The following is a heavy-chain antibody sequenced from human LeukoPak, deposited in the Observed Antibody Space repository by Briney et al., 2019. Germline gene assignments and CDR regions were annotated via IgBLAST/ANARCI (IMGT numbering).Heavy chain of an antibody. Sequence: GASVKVSCKASGYTFTSCYMHWVRQAPGQGLEWMGIINPSGGSTSYAQKFQGRVTMTRDTSTSTVYMELSSLRSEDTAVYYCARSYDFWSGYSSGGNEYYYYYMDVWGKGTTVTVSS. CDR1: GYTFTSCY. CDR3: ARSYDFWSGYSSGGNEYYYYYMDV. V-gene: IGHV1-46*01. CDR2: INPSGGST. J-gene: IGHJ6*03. D-gene: IGHD3-3*01.